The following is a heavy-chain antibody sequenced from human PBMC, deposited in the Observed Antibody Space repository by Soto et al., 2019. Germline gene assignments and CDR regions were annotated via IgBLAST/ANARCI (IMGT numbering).Heavy chain of an antibody. CDR3: ARASVGPPGGGSWIMPFDY. CDR1: GGSISNYY. V-gene: IGHV4-4*07. J-gene: IGHJ4*02. D-gene: IGHD2-15*01. Sequence: PSETLSLTCTVSGGSISNYYWSWIRQPAGKGLEWIGRIYTGGSTNYNPSLKGRVTMPTDTSKNQFSLRLTSVTAAGTAVYYCARASVGPPGGGSWIMPFDYWGQGALVTVSS. CDR2: IYTGGST.